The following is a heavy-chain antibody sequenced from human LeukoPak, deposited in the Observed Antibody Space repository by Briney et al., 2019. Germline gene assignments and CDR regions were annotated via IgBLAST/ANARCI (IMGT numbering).Heavy chain of an antibody. Sequence: ASVKVSCTTSGYTFTSYYIHWVRQAPGKGLEWMGIIDPIGGTTDYPQKFQGRVTMTRDTSTSTVYMELTSLSPEDTAVYYCARQQGLQNLNFDYWGQGALVTVSS. CDR2: IDPIGGTT. CDR1: GYTFTSYY. D-gene: IGHD4-11*01. J-gene: IGHJ4*02. CDR3: ARQQGLQNLNFDY. V-gene: IGHV1-46*01.